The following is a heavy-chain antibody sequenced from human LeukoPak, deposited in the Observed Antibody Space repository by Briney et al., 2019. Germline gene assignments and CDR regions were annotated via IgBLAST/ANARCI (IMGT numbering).Heavy chain of an antibody. V-gene: IGHV3-23*01. J-gene: IGHJ3*02. D-gene: IGHD3-3*01. Sequence: GGSLRLSCAASGFTFSSYAMSWVRQAPGKGLEWVSAISGSGGSTYYADSVKGRFTISRDNSKNTLYLQMNRLRAEDTAVYYCAKEATYYDFWSGYRDAFDIWGQGTMVTVSS. CDR1: GFTFSSYA. CDR3: AKEATYYDFWSGYRDAFDI. CDR2: ISGSGGST.